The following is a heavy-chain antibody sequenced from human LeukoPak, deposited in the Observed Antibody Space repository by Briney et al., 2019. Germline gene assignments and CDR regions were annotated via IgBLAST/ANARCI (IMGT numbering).Heavy chain of an antibody. CDR3: ARFYDSSGFDY. CDR1: GGSISSYY. Sequence: SETLSLTCTVSGGSISSYYWSSIRQPPGKGLEWIGYIYYSGSTNYNPSLKSRVTISVDTSKNQFSLKLSSVTAADPAVYYCARFYDSSGFDYWGQGTLVTVSS. V-gene: IGHV4-59*01. D-gene: IGHD3-22*01. J-gene: IGHJ4*02. CDR2: IYYSGST.